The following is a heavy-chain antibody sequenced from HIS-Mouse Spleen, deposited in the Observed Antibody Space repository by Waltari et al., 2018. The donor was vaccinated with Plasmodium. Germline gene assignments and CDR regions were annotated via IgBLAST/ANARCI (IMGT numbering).Heavy chain of an antibody. J-gene: IGHJ4*02. CDR1: GYTFTGYY. CDR3: ARDLAAAGHFDY. CDR2: INPNSGGT. V-gene: IGHV1-2*02. D-gene: IGHD6-13*01. Sequence: QVQLVQSGAEVKKPGASVKVSCKASGYTFTGYYMHWVRQAPGQGLEWMGWINPNSGGTNYAQTFQGRVTMTRDTSISTAYMELSRLRSDDTAGYYCARDLAAAGHFDYGGQGTLVTVSS.